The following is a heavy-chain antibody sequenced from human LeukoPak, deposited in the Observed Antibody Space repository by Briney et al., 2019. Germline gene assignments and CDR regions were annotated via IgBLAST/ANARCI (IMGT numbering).Heavy chain of an antibody. Sequence: GGPLRLSCVVSGLTFSNRAMTWVRQAPGKGLEWVSSISISGNKILYADSVKGRFTISRDNSKNTLFLQMNSLQTEDTGVYFCANELRPNDYWGQGTLVTVS. CDR2: ISISGNKI. CDR3: ANELRPNDY. D-gene: IGHD4-17*01. V-gene: IGHV3-23*01. CDR1: GLTFSNRA. J-gene: IGHJ4*02.